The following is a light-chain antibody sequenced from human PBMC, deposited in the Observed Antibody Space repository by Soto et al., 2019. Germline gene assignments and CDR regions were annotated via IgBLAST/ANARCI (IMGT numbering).Light chain of an antibody. V-gene: IGKV1-27*01. CDR2: AAS. CDR1: QSISSW. J-gene: IGKJ4*01. Sequence: DIQMTQSPSTLSASVGDRVTITCRASQSISSWLAWYQQKPGKVPKLLIYAASTLQSGVPSRFSGSGSGTDFTLTISSLQPEDVATYYCQKYNSAPQTFGGGTKVDIK. CDR3: QKYNSAPQT.